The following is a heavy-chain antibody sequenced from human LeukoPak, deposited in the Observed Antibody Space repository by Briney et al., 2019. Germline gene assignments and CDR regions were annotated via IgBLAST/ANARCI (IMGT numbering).Heavy chain of an antibody. D-gene: IGHD3-10*01. V-gene: IGHV1-2*04. J-gene: IGHJ4*02. Sequence: ASVKVSCKASGYTFTGYYMHWVRQAPGQGLEWMGWISPNSGGTNYAQKFQGWVTMTRDASISTAYMELSRLRSDDTAVYYCARAGKRITMVRGVATGAYYFDYWGQGTLVTVSS. CDR1: GYTFTGYY. CDR2: ISPNSGGT. CDR3: ARAGKRITMVRGVATGAYYFDY.